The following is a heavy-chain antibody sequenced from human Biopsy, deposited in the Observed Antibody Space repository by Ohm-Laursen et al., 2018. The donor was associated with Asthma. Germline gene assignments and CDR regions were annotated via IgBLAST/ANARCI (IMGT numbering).Heavy chain of an antibody. J-gene: IGHJ4*02. CDR1: GGSISSGAYY. D-gene: IGHD3-16*01. CDR3: ARRGGVRRYFDY. V-gene: IGHV4-30-4*01. CDR2: IYYIGST. Sequence: TLFLTCTVSGGSISSGAYYWSWVRQPPGKGLGWIGYIYYIGSTYYNPSLKSRVAISLDTSKNQFSLKLSSVTAADTAVYFCARRGGVRRYFDYWGQGTLVTVSS.